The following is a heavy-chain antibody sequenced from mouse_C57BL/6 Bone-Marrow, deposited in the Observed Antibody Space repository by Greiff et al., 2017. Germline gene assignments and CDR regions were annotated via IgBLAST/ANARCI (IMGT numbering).Heavy chain of an antibody. CDR2: IYPSSGNT. CDR1: GYTFTSYG. CDR3: ASRIALLLPWFDY. Sequence: QVQLQQSGAELARPGASVKLSCKASGYTFTSYGISWVKQRTGQGLEWSGEIYPSSGNTYYNEKFKGKATLTADKSSSTAYMELRSLTSGDSAVYFCASRIALLLPWFDYGGQGTLVTVSA. V-gene: IGHV1-81*01. D-gene: IGHD2-12*01. J-gene: IGHJ3*01.